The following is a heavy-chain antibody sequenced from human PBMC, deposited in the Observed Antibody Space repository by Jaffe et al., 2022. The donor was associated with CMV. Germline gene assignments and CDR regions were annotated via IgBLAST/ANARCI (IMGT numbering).Heavy chain of an antibody. CDR1: GFTFSKGW. CDR3: TTLDFWSGYVGQNYMDV. J-gene: IGHJ6*03. CDR2: IKSNTDGGTT. V-gene: IGHV3-15*01. D-gene: IGHD3-3*01. Sequence: EVQLVESGGGLVRPGGSLRLNCAASGFTFSKGWMSWVRQAPGKGLEWVGRIKSNTDGGTTDYAAPVKGRFTISRDDSINTLYLQMNILKTEDTGVYYCTTLDFWSGYVGQNYMDVWGKGTTVTVSS.